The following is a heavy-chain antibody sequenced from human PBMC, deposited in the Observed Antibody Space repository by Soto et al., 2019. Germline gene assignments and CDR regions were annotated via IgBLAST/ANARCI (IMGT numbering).Heavy chain of an antibody. Sequence: TLSLTCAVSGGSISSYYWWSWVRQPPGRGLEWIGEVYHSGSTNYNPSLKSRVTISVDKSKSQFSLELTSVTAADTAVYFCARDRPSEYTYGSSGWSDPWGQGTLVTVSS. J-gene: IGHJ5*02. CDR1: GGSISSYYW. CDR3: ARDRPSEYTYGSSGWSDP. D-gene: IGHD5-18*01. V-gene: IGHV4-4*01. CDR2: VYHSGST.